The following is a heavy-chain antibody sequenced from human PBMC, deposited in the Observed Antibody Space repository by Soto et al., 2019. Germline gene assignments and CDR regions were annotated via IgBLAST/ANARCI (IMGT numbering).Heavy chain of an antibody. CDR1: GFTFDDYS. CDR3: ARDSDDSSGYYDS. CDR2: TNWNGATT. D-gene: IGHD3-22*01. J-gene: IGHJ4*02. Sequence: EVQLVVSGGGVVRPGGSMRLSCTASGFTFDDYSMTWVRQIPGKGLEWVSTTNWNGATTAYADSVRGRFTISRDNAKNSLYLQLDTVTAEDTAFYHCARDSDDSSGYYDSWGQGTLVTVS. V-gene: IGHV3-20*01.